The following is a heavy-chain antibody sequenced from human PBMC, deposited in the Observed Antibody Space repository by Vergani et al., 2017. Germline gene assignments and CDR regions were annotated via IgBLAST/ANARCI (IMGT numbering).Heavy chain of an antibody. CDR1: GYTFTSYG. J-gene: IGHJ4*02. V-gene: IGHV1-18*01. D-gene: IGHD3-22*01. Sequence: QVQLVQSGAEVKKPRASVKVSCKASGYTFTSYGISWVRQAPGQGLEWMGWISAYNGNTNYAQKLQGRVTMTTDTSTSTAYMELRSLRSDDTAVYYCARDRRYYDSSGYLTADYFDYWGQGTLVTVSS. CDR3: ARDRRYYDSSGYLTADYFDY. CDR2: ISAYNGNT.